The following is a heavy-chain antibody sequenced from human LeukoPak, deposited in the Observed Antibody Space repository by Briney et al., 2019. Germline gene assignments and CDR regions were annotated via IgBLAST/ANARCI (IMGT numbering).Heavy chain of an antibody. J-gene: IGHJ4*02. CDR1: GGTFSSYA. Sequence: GASVKVSCKASGGTFSSYAISWVRQAPGQGLEWMGRIIPILGIANYAQKFQGRVTITADKSTSTAYMELSSLRSEDTAVYYCARYDGGSGPFDYWGQGTLVTVSS. V-gene: IGHV1-69*04. CDR2: IIPILGIA. D-gene: IGHD3-10*01. CDR3: ARYDGGSGPFDY.